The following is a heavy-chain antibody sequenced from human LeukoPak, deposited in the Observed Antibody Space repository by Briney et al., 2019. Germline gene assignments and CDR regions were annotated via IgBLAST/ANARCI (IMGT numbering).Heavy chain of an antibody. CDR3: ATGIIGSYYFDY. J-gene: IGHJ4*02. D-gene: IGHD5/OR15-5a*01. Sequence: ASVKVSCKASGYTFTSYGISWVRQAPGQGLEWMGWISAYNGNTNYAQKLQGRVTMTTDTSTSTAYMELSSLRSEDTAVYYCATGIIGSYYFDYWGQGTLVTVSS. CDR2: ISAYNGNT. V-gene: IGHV1-18*01. CDR1: GYTFTSYG.